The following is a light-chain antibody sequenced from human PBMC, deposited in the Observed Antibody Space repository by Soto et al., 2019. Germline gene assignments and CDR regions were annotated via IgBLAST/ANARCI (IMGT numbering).Light chain of an antibody. CDR2: VVS. Sequence: QSALTQPAFVSGSPGQSITISCTGTSSDVGGYNYVSWFQQHPGKAPKLMIYVVSNRPSGISNRFSGSKSGNTASLTISGLQAEDEADYYCSSYTTNRSGVFGGGTKLTVL. CDR3: SSYTTNRSGV. CDR1: SSDVGGYNY. J-gene: IGLJ3*02. V-gene: IGLV2-14*01.